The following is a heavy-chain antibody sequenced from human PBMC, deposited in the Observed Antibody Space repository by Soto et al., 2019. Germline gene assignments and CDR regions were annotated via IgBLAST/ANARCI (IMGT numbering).Heavy chain of an antibody. J-gene: IGHJ4*02. D-gene: IGHD1-26*01. Sequence: QVQLVESGGGVVQPGRSPRLSCAASGFTFSSYGMHWVRQAPGKGLEWVAVISYDGSNKYYADSVKGRFTISRDNSKNTLYLQMNSLRAEDTAVYYCAKGGSYYYDYWGQGTLVTVSS. CDR1: GFTFSSYG. CDR3: AKGGSYYYDY. CDR2: ISYDGSNK. V-gene: IGHV3-30*18.